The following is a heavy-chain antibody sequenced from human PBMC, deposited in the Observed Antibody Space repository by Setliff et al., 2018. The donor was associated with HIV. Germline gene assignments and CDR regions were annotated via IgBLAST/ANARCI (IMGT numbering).Heavy chain of an antibody. Sequence: SETLSLTCTVSGGSITSSYWSWIRQPAGKGLEWIGRIYTSGSTNYNPSLKSRVTMSIDTSKKQFSLKLASVTAADTAVYYCARGGPYDTFDSWGQGSLVTVSS. CDR2: IYTSGST. CDR1: GGSITSSY. V-gene: IGHV4-4*07. J-gene: IGHJ4*02. D-gene: IGHD3-22*01. CDR3: ARGGPYDTFDS.